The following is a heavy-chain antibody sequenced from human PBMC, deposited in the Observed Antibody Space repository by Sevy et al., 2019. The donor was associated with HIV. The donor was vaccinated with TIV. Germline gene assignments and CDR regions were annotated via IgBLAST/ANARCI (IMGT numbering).Heavy chain of an antibody. CDR2: IYTSGST. CDR3: ARDRWYGNYYYYYYMDV. V-gene: IGHV4-61*02. CDR1: GGSISSGSYY. J-gene: IGHJ6*03. D-gene: IGHD2-15*01. Sequence: SETLSLTCTVSGGSISSGSYYWNWIRQPAGKGLEWIGRIYTSGSTNYDPSLKSRVTISVDTSKNQFSLKLSSVTAADTAVYYCARDRWYGNYYYYYYMDVWGKGTTVTVSS.